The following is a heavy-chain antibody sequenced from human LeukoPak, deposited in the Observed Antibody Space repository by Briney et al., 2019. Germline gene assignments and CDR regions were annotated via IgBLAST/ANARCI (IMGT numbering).Heavy chain of an antibody. D-gene: IGHD1-1*01. V-gene: IGHV3-48*03. J-gene: IGHJ4*02. CDR1: GFSFSRYE. Sequence: GGSLRLSCAASGFSFSRYEMNWVRQAPGKGLEWVSYISETGSKINYADSVKGRFTISRDNAKNSMYLEMNTLGAEETAVYYCARNWNPISDYWGQGTLVTVSS. CDR2: ISETGSKI. CDR3: ARNWNPISDY.